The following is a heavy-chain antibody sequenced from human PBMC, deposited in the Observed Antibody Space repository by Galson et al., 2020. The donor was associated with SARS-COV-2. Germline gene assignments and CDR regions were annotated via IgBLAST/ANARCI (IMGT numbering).Heavy chain of an antibody. J-gene: IGHJ3*02. CDR1: GGSISSGDYY. V-gene: IGHV4-30-4*01. CDR2: IYYSGST. D-gene: IGHD5-18*01. CDR3: ARGIQLWFGAFDI. Sequence: SQTLSLTCTVSGGSISSGDYYWSWIRQPPGKGLEWIGYIYYSGSTYYNPSLKSRVTISVDTSKNQFSLKLSSVTAADTAVYYCARGIQLWFGAFDIWGQGTMVTVSS.